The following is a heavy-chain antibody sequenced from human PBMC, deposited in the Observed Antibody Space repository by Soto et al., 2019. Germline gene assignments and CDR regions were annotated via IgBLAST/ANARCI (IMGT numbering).Heavy chain of an antibody. CDR3: AKGRSYYYYYGVDV. V-gene: IGHV3-23*01. Sequence: PGGSLRLSCAASGFTFSSYAMTWVRQAPGQGLEYVSSINAGGSGTFYAASVRGRFTISRDNSKSTLYLQMNSLRAEDTALYYCAKGRSYYYYYGVDVWGQGTTVTVSS. CDR2: INAGGSGT. CDR1: GFTFSSYA. J-gene: IGHJ6*02.